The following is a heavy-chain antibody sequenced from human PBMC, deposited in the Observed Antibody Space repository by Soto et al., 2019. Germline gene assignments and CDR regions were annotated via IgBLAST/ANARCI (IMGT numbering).Heavy chain of an antibody. D-gene: IGHD4-17*01. CDR2: ISGSGGST. CDR1: GFTFSSYA. J-gene: IGHJ4*02. V-gene: IGHV3-23*01. Sequence: HPGGSLRLSCAASGFTFSSYAMSWVRQAPGKGLEWVSAISGSGGSTYYADSVKGRFTISRDNSKNTLYLQMNSLRAEDTAVYYCAKDLRDYGDYIFDYWGQGTLVTVSS. CDR3: AKDLRDYGDYIFDY.